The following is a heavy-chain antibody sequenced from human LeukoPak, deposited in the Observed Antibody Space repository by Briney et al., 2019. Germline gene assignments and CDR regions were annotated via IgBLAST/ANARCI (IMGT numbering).Heavy chain of an antibody. CDR3: ARDGTTTNYYGMDV. J-gene: IGHJ6*02. CDR1: GGSISSTDYY. D-gene: IGHD1-14*01. V-gene: IGHV4-39*07. Sequence: SETLSLTCSFSGGSISSTDYYWGWIRQPPGKGLEWIGNIYYSGSTYYNPSLKSRVTISVDTSKNQFSLKLSSVTAADTAVYYCARDGTTTNYYGMDVWGQGTTVTVSS. CDR2: IYYSGST.